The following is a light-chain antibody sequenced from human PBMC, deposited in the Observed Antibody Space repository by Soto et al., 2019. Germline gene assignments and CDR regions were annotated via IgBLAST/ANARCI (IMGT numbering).Light chain of an antibody. Sequence: QSALTQPPSASGSPGQSVTISCIGTSSDVGGHNSVSWYQQHPGKAPKLMIYEVNKRPSGVPDRFSGSKSGNTASLTVSGLQAEDEADYYCSSYADSSNLVFGGGTKLTVL. CDR2: EVN. J-gene: IGLJ3*02. CDR3: SSYADSSNLV. CDR1: SSDVGGHNS. V-gene: IGLV2-8*01.